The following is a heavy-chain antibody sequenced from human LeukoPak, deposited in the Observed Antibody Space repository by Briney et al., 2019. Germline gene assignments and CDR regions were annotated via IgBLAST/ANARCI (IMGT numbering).Heavy chain of an antibody. Sequence: PSETLSLTCTVSGGSISSGSYYWSWIRQPAGKGLEWIGRIYTSGSTNYNPSLKSRVTISVDTSKNQFSLKLSSVTAADTAVYYCARDNYDFFGYSQHWGQGTLVTVSS. CDR3: ARDNYDFFGYSQH. CDR2: IYTSGST. D-gene: IGHD3-3*01. CDR1: GGSISSGSYY. J-gene: IGHJ1*01. V-gene: IGHV4-61*02.